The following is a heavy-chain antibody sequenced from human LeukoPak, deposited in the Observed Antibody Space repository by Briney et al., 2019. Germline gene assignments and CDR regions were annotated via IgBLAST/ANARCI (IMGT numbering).Heavy chain of an antibody. CDR3: AKAGLTTVRGPRCWLDP. CDR1: GFTFSSYA. J-gene: IGHJ5*02. CDR2: ISGSGGST. D-gene: IGHD4-11*01. V-gene: IGHV3-23*01. Sequence: GGSLRLSCAASGFTFSSYAMSWVRQAPGKGLEWVSSISGSGGSTYYADSVKGRFTISRDNSKNTLYLRINSLRAEDTAMYYCAKAGLTTVRGPRCWLDPWGQGTLVTVSS.